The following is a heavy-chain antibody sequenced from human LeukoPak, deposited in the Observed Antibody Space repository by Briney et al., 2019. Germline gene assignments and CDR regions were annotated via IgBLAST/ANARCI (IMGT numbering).Heavy chain of an antibody. CDR2: IYYSGST. CDR3: ASSDSSSVDY. V-gene: IGHV4-31*03. D-gene: IGHD6-6*01. CDR1: GGSISSGGYY. J-gene: IGHJ4*02. Sequence: PSETLSLTCTVSGGSISSGGYYWSWIRQHPGKGLEWIGYIYYSGSTYYNPSLKSRVTISVDTSKNQFSLKLSSVTAADTAVYYCASSDSSSVDYWGQGTLVTVSS.